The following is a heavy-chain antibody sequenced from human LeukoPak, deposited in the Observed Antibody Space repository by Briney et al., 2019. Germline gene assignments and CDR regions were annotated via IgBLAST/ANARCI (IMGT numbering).Heavy chain of an antibody. CDR2: IYTSGST. Sequence: SETLSLTCTVSGGSISSGSYYWSWIRQPAGKGLEWNGRIYTSGSTSYNPSLKSRVTISVDTSKNQFSLKLNSVTAADTAVYYCAREPDPWGQGTLVTVSS. CDR3: AREPDP. V-gene: IGHV4-61*02. J-gene: IGHJ5*02. CDR1: GGSISSGSYY.